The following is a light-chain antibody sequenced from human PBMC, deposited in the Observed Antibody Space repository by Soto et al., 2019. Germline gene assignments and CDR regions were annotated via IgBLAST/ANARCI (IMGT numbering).Light chain of an antibody. CDR2: ENN. CDR3: GTWDTRLSSVL. V-gene: IGLV1-51*02. Sequence: QSVLTQPPSVSAAPGQKVTISCFGSSPNIEKNDVSWYQQLPGTAPKLLIYENNQRPSGIPDRFSGSKSGTSATLGITGLQIGDEAEYYCGTWDTRLSSVLFGGGTKLTVL. J-gene: IGLJ2*01. CDR1: SPNIEKND.